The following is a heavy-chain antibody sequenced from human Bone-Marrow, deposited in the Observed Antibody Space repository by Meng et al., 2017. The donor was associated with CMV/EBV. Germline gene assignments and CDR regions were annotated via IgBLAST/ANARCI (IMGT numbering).Heavy chain of an antibody. CDR3: AKGVYSNYDAPFDY. J-gene: IGHJ4*02. CDR2: ISWNSGSI. CDR1: GFTFDDYA. V-gene: IGHV3-9*03. Sequence: GGSLRLSCAASGFTFDDYAMHWVRQAPGKGLEWVSGISWNSGSIGYADSVKGRFTISRDNAKNSLYLQMNSLRAEDMALYYCAKGVYSNYDAPFDYWGQGTLVTFSS. D-gene: IGHD4-11*01.